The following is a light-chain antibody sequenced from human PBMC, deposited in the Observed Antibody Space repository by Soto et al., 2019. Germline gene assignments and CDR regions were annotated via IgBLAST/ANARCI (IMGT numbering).Light chain of an antibody. CDR3: QDRNSWPLS. J-gene: IGKJ5*01. V-gene: IGKV3-11*01. CDR2: NAS. CDR1: QSVRNY. Sequence: EILLTQSPATLSLSPGERATLSCRASQSVRNYLAWYQQKLGQPPRLLIYNASNRATGIPSRFSGSGSGTDFSLTISSLEPEDFAVYYCQDRNSWPLSFGQGTRLEIK.